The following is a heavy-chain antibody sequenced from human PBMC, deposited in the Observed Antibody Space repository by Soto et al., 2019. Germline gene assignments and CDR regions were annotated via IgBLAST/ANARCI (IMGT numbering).Heavy chain of an antibody. Sequence: QVQLVQSGAEVKKPGSSVKVSCKASGGTFSSYAISWVRQAPGQGLEWMRGIIPIFGTANYAQKFQGRVTITADESTSTAYMELSSLRSEDTAVYYCARATRTVYSDSSGYYQPNFDYWGQGTLVTVSS. CDR1: GGTFSSYA. J-gene: IGHJ4*02. CDR3: ARATRTVYSDSSGYYQPNFDY. V-gene: IGHV1-69*12. CDR2: IIPIFGTA. D-gene: IGHD3-22*01.